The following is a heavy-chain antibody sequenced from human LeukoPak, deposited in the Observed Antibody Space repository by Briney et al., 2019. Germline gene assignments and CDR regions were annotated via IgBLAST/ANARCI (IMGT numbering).Heavy chain of an antibody. CDR1: GYTFSSYD. J-gene: IGHJ4*02. D-gene: IGHD2-2*01. V-gene: IGHV1-8*01. CDR3: ARATRTIVVVPAANLYYFDY. CDR2: MNPNSGNT. Sequence: ASVKLSCKASGYTFSSYDINWVRQANGQGLEWMGWMNPNSGNTGYGQKFQGRVTMTRNTSISTAYMELSSLRSEDTAVYYCARATRTIVVVPAANLYYFDYWGQGTLVTVSS.